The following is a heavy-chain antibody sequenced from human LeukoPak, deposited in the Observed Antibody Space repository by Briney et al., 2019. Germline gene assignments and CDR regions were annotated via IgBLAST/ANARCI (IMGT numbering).Heavy chain of an antibody. Sequence: GSSVKVSCKASGGTFSSYAISWVRQAPGQGLEWMGGIIPIFGTANYAQKFQGRVTITADKSTSTAYMELSSLRSEDTAVYYCARGPVINYYYYYMDVWGKGTTVTVSS. D-gene: IGHD3-22*01. V-gene: IGHV1-69*06. CDR2: IIPIFGTA. CDR3: ARGPVINYYYYYMDV. J-gene: IGHJ6*03. CDR1: GGTFSSYA.